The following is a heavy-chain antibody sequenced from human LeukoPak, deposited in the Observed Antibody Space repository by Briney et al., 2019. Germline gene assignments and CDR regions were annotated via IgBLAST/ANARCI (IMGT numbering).Heavy chain of an antibody. CDR2: ISHSSSSI. Sequence: PGGSLRLSCAASGFTFSSYGMNWVRQAPEMGLEWVSYISHSSSSIYYAVSVKGRFTISRDNAKNSLYLQMNSLRAEDTAVYYCARAYNYGYDYWGQGTLVTVSS. D-gene: IGHD5-18*01. V-gene: IGHV3-48*01. CDR3: ARAYNYGYDY. CDR1: GFTFSSYG. J-gene: IGHJ4*02.